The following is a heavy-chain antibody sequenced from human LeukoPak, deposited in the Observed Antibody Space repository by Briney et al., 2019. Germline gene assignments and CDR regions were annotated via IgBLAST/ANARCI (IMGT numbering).Heavy chain of an antibody. J-gene: IGHJ4*02. V-gene: IGHV3-23*01. CDR3: ARRGYCTTTTCPVAQD. Sequence: PGGSLRLSCAASGFPFGSSAMSWVRQAPGKGLEWASAISSGADTIYYAESVKGRFTISRDNSKNMLFLQMNSLRAEDTAEYYCARRGYCTTTTCPVAQDWGQGTLVTVSS. CDR1: GFPFGSSA. CDR2: ISSGADTI. D-gene: IGHD2-2*01.